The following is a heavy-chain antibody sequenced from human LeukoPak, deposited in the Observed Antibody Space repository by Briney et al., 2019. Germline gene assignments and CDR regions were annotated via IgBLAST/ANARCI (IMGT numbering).Heavy chain of an antibody. Sequence: GGSLRLSCAASGFTLSSYAMSWVRQAPGKGLEWVSAISGSGVSTYYADSVKGRFTISRDNSKNTLYLQMNSLRAEDTAVYYCAKGNYGDYLGQAFDIWGQGTMVTVSS. CDR3: AKGNYGDYLGQAFDI. J-gene: IGHJ3*02. V-gene: IGHV3-23*01. CDR2: ISGSGVST. CDR1: GFTLSSYA. D-gene: IGHD4-17*01.